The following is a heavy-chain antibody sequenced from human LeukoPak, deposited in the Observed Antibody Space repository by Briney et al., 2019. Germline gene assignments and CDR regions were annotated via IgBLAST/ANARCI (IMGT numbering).Heavy chain of an antibody. V-gene: IGHV5-51*01. CDR2: IYPGDSDT. Sequence: GESLKISCKGSGYSFTSYWIGWVRQMPGKGLEWMGIIYPGDSDTRYSPSFQGQVTISADKSISTAYLQWSSLKASDTAMYYCARVQAGVTAEYYFDYWGQGTLVTVSS. CDR3: ARVQAGVTAEYYFDY. J-gene: IGHJ4*02. D-gene: IGHD3-10*01. CDR1: GYSFTSYW.